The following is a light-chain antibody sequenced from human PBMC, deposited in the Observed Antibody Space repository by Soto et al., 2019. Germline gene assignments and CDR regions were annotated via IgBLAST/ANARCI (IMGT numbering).Light chain of an antibody. CDR1: RDDIGAYDY. CDR2: EVT. V-gene: IGLV2-14*01. Sequence: SGLTQPASVSGSPGQSITSSCAGTRDDIGAYDYVSWNQQHPGNAPKLLVYEVTNRPSGVSDRFSGSKSGNTASLTISGLQAEDEADYYCNSYTNSSAVVFGGGTKVTVL. CDR3: NSYTNSSAVV. J-gene: IGLJ2*01.